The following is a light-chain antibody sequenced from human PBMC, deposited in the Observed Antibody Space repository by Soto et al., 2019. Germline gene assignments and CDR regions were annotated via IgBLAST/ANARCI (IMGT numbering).Light chain of an antibody. CDR2: EVS. J-gene: IGLJ2*01. CDR1: SSDVGGYNY. CDR3: SSFTTGSTQV. Sequence: QSVLTQPASVSGSPGQSITISCTGTSSDVGGYNYVSWYQQHPGKAPKLMIYEVSNRPSGVAHRLSGSKSGNTAALTISGVRAEDEADDYCSSFTTGSTQVFGGGTKVTVL. V-gene: IGLV2-14*01.